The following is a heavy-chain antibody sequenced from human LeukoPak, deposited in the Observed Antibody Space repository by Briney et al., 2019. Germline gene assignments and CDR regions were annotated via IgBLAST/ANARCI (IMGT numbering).Heavy chain of an antibody. Sequence: GGSLRLSCAASGFTVSSHYMSWVRQAPGKGLEWVSVIYSGGTTYYADSVKGRFTISRDNSKDTLYLQMNSLRAEDTAIYYCAKGPFFYYDASGYNYFESWGQGTLVTVSS. D-gene: IGHD3-22*01. J-gene: IGHJ4*02. V-gene: IGHV3-66*01. CDR1: GFTVSSHY. CDR2: IYSGGTT. CDR3: AKGPFFYYDASGYNYFES.